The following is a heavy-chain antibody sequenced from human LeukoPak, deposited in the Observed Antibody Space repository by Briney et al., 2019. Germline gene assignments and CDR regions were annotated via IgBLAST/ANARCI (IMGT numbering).Heavy chain of an antibody. D-gene: IGHD3-22*01. Sequence: GASVKVSCKASGYTFTSYGISWVRQAPGQGLEWMGWISAYNGNTNYAQKLQGRVTMTTDTSTSTAYMELRSLRAEDTAVYYCAKYLYYDSSGYYGGGLVYGYYFDYWGQGTLVTVSS. CDR3: AKYLYYDSSGYYGGGLVYGYYFDY. CDR1: GYTFTSYG. V-gene: IGHV1-18*01. CDR2: ISAYNGNT. J-gene: IGHJ4*02.